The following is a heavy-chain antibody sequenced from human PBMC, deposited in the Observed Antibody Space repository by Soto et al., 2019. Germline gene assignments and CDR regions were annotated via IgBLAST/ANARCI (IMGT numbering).Heavy chain of an antibody. CDR3: ARRGSS. CDR1: GFTFSSSE. J-gene: IGHJ3*01. Sequence: PGWSLRLSCAASGFTFSSSEMYWVCQAPGKGLGWVSYIHPGGQIIFYADSSKGSLTISRDNTTNSVFLQMNNLIAEDAAVYYCARRGSSWGQGTMVTVSS. V-gene: IGHV3-48*03. CDR2: IHPGGQII. D-gene: IGHD2-2*01.